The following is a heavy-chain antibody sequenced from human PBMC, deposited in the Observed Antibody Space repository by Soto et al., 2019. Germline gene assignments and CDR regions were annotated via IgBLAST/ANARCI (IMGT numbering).Heavy chain of an antibody. D-gene: IGHD2-21*01. J-gene: IGHJ3*02. CDR1: GGSISSYY. CDR3: ARRMPDTDNILWWPNGVWGSDGAFDI. CDR2: IYYSGST. V-gene: IGHV4-59*08. Sequence: QVQLQESGPGLVKPSETLSLTCTVSGGSISSYYWSWIRQPPGKGLEWIGYIYYSGSTNYDPSLKRRVTISVDTSKNQFSLKLSSVTAADTAVYYCARRMPDTDNILWWPNGVWGSDGAFDIWGQGTMVTVSS.